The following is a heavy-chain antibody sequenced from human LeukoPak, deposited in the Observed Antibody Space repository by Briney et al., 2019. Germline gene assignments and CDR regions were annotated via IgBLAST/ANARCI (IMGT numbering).Heavy chain of an antibody. CDR1: GFTLSSYS. J-gene: IGHJ3*02. V-gene: IGHV3-48*01. CDR3: ARDPKSGTYGLSAFDI. CDR2: SGSGSRTI. D-gene: IGHD1-26*01. Sequence: GGSLRLSCAASGFTLSSYSMNWVRRAPGNGLVWISYSGSGSRTIYYADSVKGRFTISRDNAKNSLYLQLNSLRAEDTAVYYCARDPKSGTYGLSAFDIWGQGTMVTVSS.